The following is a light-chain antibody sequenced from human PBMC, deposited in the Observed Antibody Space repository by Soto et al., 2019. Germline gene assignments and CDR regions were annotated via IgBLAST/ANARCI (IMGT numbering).Light chain of an antibody. CDR3: QQYGSSPLT. J-gene: IGKJ4*01. CDR2: GAS. CDR1: QSVSSSS. V-gene: IGKV3-20*01. Sequence: EIVLTQSPDTLSLSPGERATLSCRASQSVSSSSLAWYQQRVGQAPRLLIYGASTRAPGIPDKFSGGGSGTDFVLTISRLESEEFAVYYCQQYGSSPLTFGGGTKVEIK.